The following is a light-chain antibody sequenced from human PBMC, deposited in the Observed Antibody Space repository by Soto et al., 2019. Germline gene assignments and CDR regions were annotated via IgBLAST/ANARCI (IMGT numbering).Light chain of an antibody. CDR2: EVS. CDR1: SSDVGSYNL. V-gene: IGLV2-14*02. J-gene: IGLJ3*02. CDR3: NSYTSSNTRV. Sequence: QSVLTQPASVSGSPGQSITISCTGTSSDVGSYNLVSWYQQHPGKAPKLMIYEVSNRPSGVSNRFSGSKSGNTASLTISGLQAEDAADYYCNSYTSSNTRVFGGGTQLTVL.